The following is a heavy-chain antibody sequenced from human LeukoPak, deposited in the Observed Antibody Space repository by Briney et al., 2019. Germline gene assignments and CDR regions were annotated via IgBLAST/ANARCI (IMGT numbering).Heavy chain of an antibody. J-gene: IGHJ4*02. V-gene: IGHV3-7*01. CDR3: ARSGASPHYFDY. D-gene: IGHD1-26*01. CDR2: IKQDGSEK. CDR1: GFTFSSYW. Sequence: GGSLRLSCAASGFTFSSYWMSWVRQAPGRGLEGVANIKQDGSEKYYVDSVKGRFTISRDNAKNSLYLQMNSLRAEDTAVYYCARSGASPHYFDYWGQGTLVTVSS.